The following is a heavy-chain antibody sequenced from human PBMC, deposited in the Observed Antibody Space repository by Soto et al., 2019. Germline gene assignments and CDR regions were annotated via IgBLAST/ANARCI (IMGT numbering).Heavy chain of an antibody. CDR1: GFAFSSYG. Sequence: RLSCAASGFAFSSYGMHCVRQAPGKGLEWVAVISYDGSNKYYADSVKGRFTISRDNSKNTLYLQMNSLRAEHTAVYYCAKEVLREQLVRSLIDYWGQGTLVTVSS. CDR3: AKEVLREQLVRSLIDY. J-gene: IGHJ4*02. CDR2: ISYDGSNK. D-gene: IGHD6-6*01. V-gene: IGHV3-30*18.